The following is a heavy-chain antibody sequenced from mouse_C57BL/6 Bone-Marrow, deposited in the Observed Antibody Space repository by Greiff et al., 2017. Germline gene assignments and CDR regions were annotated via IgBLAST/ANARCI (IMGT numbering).Heavy chain of an antibody. J-gene: IGHJ3*01. V-gene: IGHV1-5*01. D-gene: IGHD3-2*02. CDR3: TRSFRQLRLRFAY. Sequence: EVQLQQSGTVLARPGASVKMSCKTSGYTFTSYWMHWVKQRPGQGLEWIGAIYPGNSDTSYNQKFKGKAKLTAVTSASTAYMELSSLTNEDSAVYYCTRSFRQLRLRFAYWGQGTLVTVSA. CDR1: GYTFTSYW. CDR2: IYPGNSDT.